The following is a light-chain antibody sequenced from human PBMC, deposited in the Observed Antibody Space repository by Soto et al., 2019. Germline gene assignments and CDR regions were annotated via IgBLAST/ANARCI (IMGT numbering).Light chain of an antibody. Sequence: QSVLTQPPSVSGAPGQRLTISCTGSSSNIGAGYDVHWYQQLPGTAPKLLIYGNSNRPSGVPDRFSGSKSGTSASLAVTGLQAEDEADYYCPSYDSSLSGYFFGTGTKLTVL. V-gene: IGLV1-40*01. J-gene: IGLJ1*01. CDR3: PSYDSSLSGYF. CDR2: GNS. CDR1: SSNIGAGYD.